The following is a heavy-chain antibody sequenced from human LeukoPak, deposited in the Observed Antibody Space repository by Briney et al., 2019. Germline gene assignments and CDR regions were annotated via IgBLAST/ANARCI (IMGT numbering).Heavy chain of an antibody. J-gene: IGHJ4*02. Sequence: GGSLRLSCSASGFTFSSYAMHWVRQAPGKGLEYVSAISSHGDNTYYADSVKGRFTISRDNSKNTLYLQMSSLRAEDTSVYYCRTGSGMGTFDYWGQGTLVTVS. CDR1: GFTFSSYA. D-gene: IGHD3-10*01. CDR2: ISSHGDNT. V-gene: IGHV3-64D*06. CDR3: RTGSGMGTFDY.